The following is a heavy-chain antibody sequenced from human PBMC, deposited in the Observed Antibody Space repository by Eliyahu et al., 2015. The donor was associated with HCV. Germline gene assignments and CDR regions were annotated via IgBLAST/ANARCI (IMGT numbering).Heavy chain of an antibody. D-gene: IGHD3-9*01. CDR1: GGSXSXXX. V-gene: IGHV4-59*01. Sequence: QVQLQESGPGLVKPSETLSLTCTVSGGSXSXXXWSWNRQPPGKGLXWIGYIXYRGSTNYNPSLKSRVTISVDTSKNQFSLKLSSVTAADTAVYYCARGQGVLRYFDWLFYGMDVWGQGTTVTVSS. CDR3: ARGQGVLRYFDWLFYGMDV. CDR2: IXYRGST. J-gene: IGHJ6*02.